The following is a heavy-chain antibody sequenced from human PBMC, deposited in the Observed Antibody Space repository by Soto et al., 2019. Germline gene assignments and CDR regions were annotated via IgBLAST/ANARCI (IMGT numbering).Heavy chain of an antibody. CDR2: IYSGGST. V-gene: IGHV3-66*01. CDR3: ARDRIAVAGNPEYFQH. CDR1: GFTVSSNY. Sequence: EVQLVESGGGLVQPGGSLRLSCAASGFTVSSNYMSWVRQAPGKGLEWVSVIYSGGSTYYAGSVKGRFTISRDNSKHTRFLKTNIVTAEDTPVYYCARDRIAVAGNPEYFQHWGQGTLVTVSS. J-gene: IGHJ1*01. D-gene: IGHD6-19*01.